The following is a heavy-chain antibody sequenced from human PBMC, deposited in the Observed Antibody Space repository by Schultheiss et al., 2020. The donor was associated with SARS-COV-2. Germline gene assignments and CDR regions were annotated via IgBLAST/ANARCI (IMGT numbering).Heavy chain of an antibody. Sequence: GESLKISCAASGFTFSSYGMHWVRQAPGKGLEWVAVIWYDGSNKYYADSVKGRFAISRDNSKNTLYLQMNSLRAEDTAVYYCARDHGSGYYYGGDYWGQGTLVTVSS. CDR3: ARDHGSGYYYGGDY. CDR2: IWYDGSNK. D-gene: IGHD3-22*01. CDR1: GFTFSSYG. J-gene: IGHJ4*02. V-gene: IGHV3-33*01.